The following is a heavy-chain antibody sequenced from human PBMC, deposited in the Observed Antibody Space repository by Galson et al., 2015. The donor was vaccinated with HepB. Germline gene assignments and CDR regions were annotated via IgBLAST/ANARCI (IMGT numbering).Heavy chain of an antibody. Sequence: SLRLSCAASGFTFSSYGMHWVRQAPGKGLVWVSRINSDGSSTSYADSVKGRFTISRDNAKNTLYLQMNSLRAEDTAVYYCARHGVVPASGRANWFDPWGQGTLVTASS. CDR2: INSDGSST. CDR3: ARHGVVPASGRANWFDP. V-gene: IGHV3-74*01. CDR1: GFTFSSYG. J-gene: IGHJ5*02. D-gene: IGHD2-2*01.